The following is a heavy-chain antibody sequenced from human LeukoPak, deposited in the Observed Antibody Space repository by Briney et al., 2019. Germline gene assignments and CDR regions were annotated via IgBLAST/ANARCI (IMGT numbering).Heavy chain of an antibody. J-gene: IGHJ6*03. D-gene: IGHD6-13*01. CDR3: ARILFGYSRSWWIMDV. CDR1: GFIFSSYC. Sequence: PGGSLRLSCAASGFIFSSYCMMWVRQAPGKGLEWVATINEDENERFYVDSVKGRFTISRDNAKNSLYLQMNSLRAEDTAVYYCARILFGYSRSWWIMDVWGKGTTVTVSS. V-gene: IGHV3-7*01. CDR2: INEDENER.